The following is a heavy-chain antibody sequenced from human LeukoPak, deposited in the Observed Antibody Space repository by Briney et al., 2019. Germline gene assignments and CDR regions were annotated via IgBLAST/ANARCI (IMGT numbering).Heavy chain of an antibody. J-gene: IGHJ4*02. CDR2: IYYSGST. Sequence: SETLSLTCTVSGGSISSYYWSWIRQPPGKGLEWIGYIYYSGSTYYNPSLKSRVTISVDTSKNQFSLKLSSVTAADTAVYYCARVLYGDWYYFDYWGQGTLVTVSS. V-gene: IGHV4-59*06. CDR1: GGSISSYY. D-gene: IGHD4-17*01. CDR3: ARVLYGDWYYFDY.